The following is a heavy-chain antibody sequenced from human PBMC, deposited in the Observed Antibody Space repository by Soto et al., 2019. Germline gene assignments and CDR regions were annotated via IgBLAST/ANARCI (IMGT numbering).Heavy chain of an antibody. Sequence: QVQLVQSGAEVQKPGSSVKVSCKASGGTFSSYAISWVRQAPGQGLEWMGGIIPIFGTANYAQKFQGRVTITADESTSTAYMELSSLRSEDTAVYYCARTPYYDFWSGYYYGMDVWGQGTTVTVSS. CDR2: IIPIFGTA. J-gene: IGHJ6*02. CDR3: ARTPYYDFWSGYYYGMDV. D-gene: IGHD3-3*01. CDR1: GGTFSSYA. V-gene: IGHV1-69*01.